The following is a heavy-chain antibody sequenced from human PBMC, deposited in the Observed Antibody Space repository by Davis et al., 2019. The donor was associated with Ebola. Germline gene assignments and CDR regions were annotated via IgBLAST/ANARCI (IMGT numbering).Heavy chain of an antibody. CDR3: AKGTMYNYYYNYGMDV. Sequence: ASVKVSCKASGYNFPSYAMHWVRQAPGQGLEWMGWINPNSGGTNYAQKFQGRVTMTRDTSISTAYMELSRLRSDDTAVYYCAKGTMYNYYYNYGMDVWGQGTTVTVSS. D-gene: IGHD1-1*01. CDR1: GYNFPSYA. V-gene: IGHV1-2*02. CDR2: INPNSGGT. J-gene: IGHJ6*02.